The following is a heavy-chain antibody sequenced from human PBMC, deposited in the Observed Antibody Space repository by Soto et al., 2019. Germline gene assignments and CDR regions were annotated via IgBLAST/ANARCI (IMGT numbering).Heavy chain of an antibody. J-gene: IGHJ4*02. CDR1: GGSISSYY. CDR2: IYYSGST. Sequence: SETLSLTCTVSGGSISSYYWSWIRQPPGKGLEWIGYIYYSGSTNYNPSLKSRVTISVDTSKNQFSLKLSSVTAADTAVYYCGRTYYDSSGYFDYWGQGTLVTVSP. CDR3: GRTYYDSSGYFDY. D-gene: IGHD3-22*01. V-gene: IGHV4-59*08.